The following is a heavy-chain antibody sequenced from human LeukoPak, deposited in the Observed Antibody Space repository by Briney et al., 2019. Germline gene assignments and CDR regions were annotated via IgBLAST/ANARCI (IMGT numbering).Heavy chain of an antibody. CDR3: TTLKDIVVVVAATPDYYYYMDV. Sequence: PGGSLRLSCAASGFTFSNAWMSWVRQAPGKGLEWVGRIKSKTDGGTTDYAAPVKGRFTISREDSKNTLYLQMNSLKTEDTAVYYCTTLKDIVVVVAATPDYYYYMDVWGKGTTVTVSS. CDR2: IKSKTDGGTT. J-gene: IGHJ6*03. V-gene: IGHV3-15*01. CDR1: GFTFSNAW. D-gene: IGHD2-15*01.